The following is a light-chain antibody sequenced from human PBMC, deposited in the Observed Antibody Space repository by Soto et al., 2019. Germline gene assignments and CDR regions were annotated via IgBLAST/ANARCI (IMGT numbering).Light chain of an antibody. J-gene: IGLJ1*01. CDR1: SSDVGGYNS. CDR2: EVS. V-gene: IGLV2-14*01. CDR3: SSYTTSSTLLYV. Sequence: QSALTQPASVSGSPGQSITISCTGTSSDVGGYNSVSWYQQHPGKAPKLMIYEVSNRPSGFSNRFSGSKSGNTASLTISGLQAEDEADYYCSSYTTSSTLLYVFGTGTKVTVL.